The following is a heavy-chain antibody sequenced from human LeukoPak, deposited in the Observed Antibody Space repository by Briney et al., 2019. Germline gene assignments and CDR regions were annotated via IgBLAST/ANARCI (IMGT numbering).Heavy chain of an antibody. CDR2: ISSSTSTI. V-gene: IGHV3-48*01. CDR3: ASRGRITMVRGVLTTPDAFDI. Sequence: PGGSLRLSCAASGFTFSTYSMNWVRQAPGKGLEWVSYISSSTSTIYYADSVKGRFTISRDNSKNTLYLQMNSLRAEDTAVYYCASRGRITMVRGVLTTPDAFDIWGQGTMVTVSS. CDR1: GFTFSTYS. D-gene: IGHD3-10*01. J-gene: IGHJ3*02.